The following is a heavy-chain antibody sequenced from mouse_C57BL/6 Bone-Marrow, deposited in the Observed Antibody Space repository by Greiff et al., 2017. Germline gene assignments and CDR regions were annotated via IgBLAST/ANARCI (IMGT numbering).Heavy chain of an antibody. CDR1: GYSFTHYN. J-gene: IGHJ3*01. V-gene: IGHV1-39*01. CDR2: INPNYGTT. D-gene: IGHD2-1*01. Sequence: VQLQQSGPELVKPGASVNISCKASGYSFTHYNMNWVKQSNGQSLEWIGVINPNYGTTSYNQKFKGKATLTVDKSSSTAYMQLNILTSEDSAVYYCARSLYDGNYVGFAYWGQGTLVTVSA. CDR3: ARSLYDGNYVGFAY.